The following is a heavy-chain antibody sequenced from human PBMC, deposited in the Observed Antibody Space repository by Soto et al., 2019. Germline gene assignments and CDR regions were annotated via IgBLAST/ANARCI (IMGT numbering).Heavy chain of an antibody. CDR2: ISSNGGTT. CDR3: ARGRDYNDYLNDY. Sequence: PGGSLRLSCSASGFTFSSYAMHWVRQAPGKGLEYVSAISSNGGTTYYADSVKGRFTISRDNSKNTLSLQMNSLRAEDTAVYYCARGRDYNDYLNDYWGQGVLVTVSS. CDR1: GFTFSSYA. D-gene: IGHD4-17*01. V-gene: IGHV3-64*04. J-gene: IGHJ4*02.